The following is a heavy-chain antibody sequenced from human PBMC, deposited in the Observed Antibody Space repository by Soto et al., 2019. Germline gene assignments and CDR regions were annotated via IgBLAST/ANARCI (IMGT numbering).Heavy chain of an antibody. D-gene: IGHD2-2*01. V-gene: IGHV4-34*01. CDR1: GGSFSGYH. J-gene: IGHJ4*02. CDR2: INHSGST. CDR3: ARGRYPSYANFDY. Sequence: SETLSLTCAVYGGSFSGYHWSWIRQPPGKGLEWIGEINHSGSTNYNPSLKSRVTISVDTSKNQFSLKLSSVTAADTAVYYCARGRYPSYANFDYWGQGTLVTVSS.